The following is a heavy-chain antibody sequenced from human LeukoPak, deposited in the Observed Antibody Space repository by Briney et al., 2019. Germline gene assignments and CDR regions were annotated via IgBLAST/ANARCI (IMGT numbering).Heavy chain of an antibody. J-gene: IGHJ6*02. Sequence: PGRSLRLSCAASGFTFSSYGMHWVRQAPGKGLEWVSYISDTSSLTDYADSVKGRFTISRDNAKKSLSLQLNSPRDEDSAVYFCAKVIRGGYGMDVWGQGTTVTVSS. CDR1: GFTFSSYG. D-gene: IGHD3-10*01. V-gene: IGHV3-48*02. CDR2: ISDTSSLT. CDR3: AKVIRGGYGMDV.